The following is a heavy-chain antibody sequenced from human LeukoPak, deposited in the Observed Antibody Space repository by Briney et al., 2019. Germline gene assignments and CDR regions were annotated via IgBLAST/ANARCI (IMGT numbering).Heavy chain of an antibody. J-gene: IGHJ4*02. Sequence: PGGSLRLSCAASGFTFSSYAMSWVRQAPGKGLEWVSVISGSGGNTYYADSVKGRFTTSRDNSKNTLYLHMNSLRGDDTAVYYCAKDDIATIGDYFDYWGQGTLVTVSS. CDR1: GFTFSSYA. V-gene: IGHV3-23*01. CDR3: AKDDIATIGDYFDY. CDR2: ISGSGGNT. D-gene: IGHD5-12*01.